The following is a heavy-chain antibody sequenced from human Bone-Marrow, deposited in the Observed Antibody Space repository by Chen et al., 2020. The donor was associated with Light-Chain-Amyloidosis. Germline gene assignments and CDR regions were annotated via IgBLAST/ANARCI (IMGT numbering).Heavy chain of an antibody. D-gene: IGHD6-6*01. V-gene: IGHV1-46*01. CDR1: GYTFTNYF. Sequence: QSGAEVRKPGASVKVSCKASGYTFTNYFIHWVREAPGQGLEWVGIINPTGASTTYAQSFQGRVTMTTDTSTSTVYMELSSLRPEDTAVYYCARDQVEYKFFYYMDVWGKGTTVTVSS. CDR3: ARDQVEYKFFYYMDV. J-gene: IGHJ6*03. CDR2: INPTGAST.